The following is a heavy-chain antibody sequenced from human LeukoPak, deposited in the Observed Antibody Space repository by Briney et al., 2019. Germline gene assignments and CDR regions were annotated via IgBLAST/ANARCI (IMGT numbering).Heavy chain of an antibody. CDR1: GFTFSSYS. V-gene: IGHV3-21*01. CDR2: ISSSSSYI. CDR3: AELGITMIGGV. Sequence: GGSLRLSCAASGFTFSSYSMNWVRQAPGKGLEWVSSISSSSSYIYYADSVKDRFTISRDNAKNSLYLQMNSLRAEDTAVYYCAELGITMIGGVWGKGTTVTISS. D-gene: IGHD3-10*02. J-gene: IGHJ6*04.